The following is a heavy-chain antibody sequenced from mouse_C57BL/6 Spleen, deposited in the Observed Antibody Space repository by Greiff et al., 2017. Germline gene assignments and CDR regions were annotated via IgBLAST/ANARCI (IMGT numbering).Heavy chain of an antibody. CDR3: TCHYYGSSDWYFDV. CDR1: GFNIKDDY. Sequence: VQLKESGAELVRPGASVKLSCTASGFNIKDDYMHWVKQRPEQGLEWIGWIDPENGDTEYASKFQGKATITADTSSNTAYLQLSSLTSEDTAVYYCTCHYYGSSDWYFDVWGTGTTVTVSS. D-gene: IGHD1-1*01. CDR2: IDPENGDT. J-gene: IGHJ1*03. V-gene: IGHV14-4*01.